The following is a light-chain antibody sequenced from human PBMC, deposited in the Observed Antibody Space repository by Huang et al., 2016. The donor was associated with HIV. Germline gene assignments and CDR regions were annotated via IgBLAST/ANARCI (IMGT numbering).Light chain of an antibody. CDR1: QNINTW. Sequence: DIQMTQSPSSLSASVGDRVPITCRASQNINTWLAWYQQKPGKAPDLLIYRASSLQVGVPSRFTGSGSGTEFTLTITSLQPDDLGTYYCQKYNTYLYTFGQGTKLEI. V-gene: IGKV1-5*03. CDR3: QKYNTYLYT. CDR2: RAS. J-gene: IGKJ2*01.